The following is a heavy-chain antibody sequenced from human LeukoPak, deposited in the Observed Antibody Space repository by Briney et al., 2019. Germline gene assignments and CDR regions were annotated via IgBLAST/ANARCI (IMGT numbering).Heavy chain of an antibody. CDR2: IYTRGST. Sequence: SETLSLTRPVSGGSISSYYGSWTRQPAGKGLEWIGCIYTRGSTNYNPSLKSRVTMSVDTSKNQFPLKLTSVTAADTAVYYCARDRFNSGYDLSYYYYGMDVWGQGTTVTVSS. CDR1: GGSISSYY. CDR3: ARDRFNSGYDLSYYYYGMDV. V-gene: IGHV4-4*07. J-gene: IGHJ6*02. D-gene: IGHD5-12*01.